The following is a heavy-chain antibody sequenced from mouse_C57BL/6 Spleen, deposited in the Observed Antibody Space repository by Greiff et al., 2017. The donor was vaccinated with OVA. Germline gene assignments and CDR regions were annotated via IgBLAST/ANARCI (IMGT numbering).Heavy chain of an antibody. CDR2: IRSKSNNYAT. V-gene: IGHV10-1*01. Sequence: EVMLVESGGGLVQPKGSLKLSCAASGFSFNTYAMNWVRQAPGTGLEWVARIRSKSNNYATYYADSVKDRFTISRDDSESMLYLQMNNLKTEDTAMYYCVRSPNWDWYFDVWGTGTTVTVSS. D-gene: IGHD4-1*01. J-gene: IGHJ1*03. CDR3: VRSPNWDWYFDV. CDR1: GFSFNTYA.